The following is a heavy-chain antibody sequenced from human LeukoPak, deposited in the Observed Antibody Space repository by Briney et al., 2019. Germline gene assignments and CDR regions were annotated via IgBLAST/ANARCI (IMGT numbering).Heavy chain of an antibody. D-gene: IGHD6-13*01. CDR2: SRHKAKRYTT. CDR3: TRVLAAAANALDI. J-gene: IGHJ3*02. Sequence: GGSLRLSCAASGFTISDHYMDWVRQAPGKGLEWVGRSRHKAKRYTTEYAASVKGRFTISRDDSKNSLYLQMNSLKTEDTAVYYCTRVLAAAANALDIWGQGTMVTVSS. CDR1: GFTISDHY. V-gene: IGHV3-72*01.